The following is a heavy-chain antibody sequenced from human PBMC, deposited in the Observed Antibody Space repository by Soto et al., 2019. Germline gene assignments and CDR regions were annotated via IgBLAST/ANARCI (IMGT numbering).Heavy chain of an antibody. CDR2: IYSGGST. J-gene: IGHJ4*02. D-gene: IGHD3-22*01. CDR1: GFTVSSNY. V-gene: IGHV3-66*01. Sequence: GVLRLSCAASGFTVSSNYMSWVRQAPGKGLEWVSVIYSGGSTYYADSVKGRFTISRDNAKNSLYLQMNSLRAEDTAVYYCARDHAITNSYDSSGYCGPYYFDYWGQGTLVNGSS. CDR3: ARDHAITNSYDSSGYCGPYYFDY.